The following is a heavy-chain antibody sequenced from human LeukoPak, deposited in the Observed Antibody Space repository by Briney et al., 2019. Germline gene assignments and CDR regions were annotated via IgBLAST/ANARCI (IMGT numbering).Heavy chain of an antibody. V-gene: IGHV4-59*12. J-gene: IGHJ6*02. D-gene: IGHD5-18*01. CDR2: IYYSGST. Sequence: PSETLSLTCTVSGGSISSYYWSWIRQPPGKGLEWIGYIYYSGSTNYNPSLKSRVTISVDTSKNQFSLKLSSVTAADTAVYYCARRGNSYGYYRYYYGMDVWGQGTTVTVSS. CDR3: ARRGNSYGYYRYYYGMDV. CDR1: GGSISSYY.